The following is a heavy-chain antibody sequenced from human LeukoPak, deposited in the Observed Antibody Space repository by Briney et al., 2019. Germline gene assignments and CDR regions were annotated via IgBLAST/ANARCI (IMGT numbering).Heavy chain of an antibody. D-gene: IGHD1-1*01. CDR3: ARFAAPQLTRIDY. J-gene: IGHJ4*02. Sequence: SETLSLTCAVSGYSISSAFYWGWIRPPPGKGLEWIGSIYYSGNTFYNPSLKSRLTISVDTSKNQSSLRLSSVTAADTAVYYCARFAAPQLTRIDYWGQGILVTVSS. CDR2: IYYSGNT. V-gene: IGHV4-38-2*01. CDR1: GYSISSAFY.